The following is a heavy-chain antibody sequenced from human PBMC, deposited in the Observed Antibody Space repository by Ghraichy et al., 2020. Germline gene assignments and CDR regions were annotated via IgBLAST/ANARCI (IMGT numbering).Heavy chain of an antibody. CDR1: GFTFITYA. V-gene: IGHV3-23*01. J-gene: IGHJ4*02. CDR3: TKVRDNSGHFFDY. CDR2: IGGSGGSI. Sequence: GGSLRLSCAASGFTFITYAMSWVRQAPGKGLEWVSGIGGSGGSISYADSVKGRFTISRDNSKNTLYLQMNSLRAEDTAVYFCTKVRDNSGHFFDYWGQGTLVTVSS. D-gene: IGHD3-22*01.